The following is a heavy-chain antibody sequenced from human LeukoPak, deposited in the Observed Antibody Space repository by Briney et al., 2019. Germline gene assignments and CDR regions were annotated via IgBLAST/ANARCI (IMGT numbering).Heavy chain of an antibody. D-gene: IGHD2-15*01. J-gene: IGHJ6*02. CDR2: IHHSGST. CDR3: ASEPACSGGSCYSYYYGMDV. CDR1: GGSISSGNYY. V-gene: IGHV4-31*03. Sequence: PSETLSLTCTVSGGSISSGNYYWSWIRQHPGKGLEWIGYIHHSGSTYYNPSLKSRVIISVDTSKNQFSLKLSSVTAADTAVYYCASEPACSGGSCYSYYYGMDVWGQGTTVTVSS.